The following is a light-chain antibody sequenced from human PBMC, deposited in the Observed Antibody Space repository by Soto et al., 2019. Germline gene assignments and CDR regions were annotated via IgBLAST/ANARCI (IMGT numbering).Light chain of an antibody. J-gene: IGLJ3*02. CDR2: GDS. V-gene: IGLV1-40*01. CDR1: TSNIGRGYD. CDR3: QTFDSSLTISWV. Sequence: QSVLTQPPSVSGAPGQRVTISCTGSTSNIGRGYDVHWYQQLPGSAPRLLLSGDSNRPSGVPDRFSGSRSGTSASLAITGLQAEDVADYYCQTFDSSLTISWVFGGGTKLTVL.